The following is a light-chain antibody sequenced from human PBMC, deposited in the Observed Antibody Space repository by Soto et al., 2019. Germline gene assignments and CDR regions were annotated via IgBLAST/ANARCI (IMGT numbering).Light chain of an antibody. CDR1: QSISSY. V-gene: IGKV3-20*01. Sequence: EIVLTQSPVTLSLSPGERATLSCRASQSISSYLGWYQQKPGQAPRLLIYGASSGATGIPDRFSGSGSGTDFTLTISRLEPEDFATYYCQQYNSYPWTFGQGTKVDI. CDR3: QQYNSYPWT. CDR2: GAS. J-gene: IGKJ1*01.